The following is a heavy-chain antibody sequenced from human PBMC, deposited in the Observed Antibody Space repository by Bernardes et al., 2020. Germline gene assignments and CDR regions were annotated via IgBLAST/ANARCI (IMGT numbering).Heavy chain of an antibody. D-gene: IGHD6-6*01. V-gene: IGHV1-2*06. CDR1: GYTFTGYY. CDR3: ARDPSSIAERFDP. Sequence: ASVKVSCKASGYTFTGYYMHWVRQAPGQGLEWMGRINPNSGGTNYAQKFQGRVTMTRDTSISTAYMELSRLRSDDTAVYYCARDPSSIAERFDPWGQGTLVTVSS. J-gene: IGHJ5*02. CDR2: INPNSGGT.